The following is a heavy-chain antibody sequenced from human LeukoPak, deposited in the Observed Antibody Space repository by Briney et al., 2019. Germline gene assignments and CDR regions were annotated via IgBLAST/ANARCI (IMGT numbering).Heavy chain of an antibody. Sequence: GFLRLSCAASGFTFSSHAMSWVRQAPGKGLEWVSAISGSGGSTYYADAVKGRFTIPRDNSKNTLYLQMNSLRAEDTAVYYCARELSEMATISPFDYWGQGTLVTVSS. CDR1: GFTFSSHA. CDR2: ISGSGGST. J-gene: IGHJ4*02. D-gene: IGHD5-24*01. CDR3: ARELSEMATISPFDY. V-gene: IGHV3-23*01.